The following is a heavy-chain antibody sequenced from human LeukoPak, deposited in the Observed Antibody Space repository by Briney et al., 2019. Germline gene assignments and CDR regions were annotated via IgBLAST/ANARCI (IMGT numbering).Heavy chain of an antibody. Sequence: GASVKVSCKASGYTFTSYGISWVRQAPGQGLEWMGWISAYNGNTNYAQKLQGRVTMTTDTSTSTAYMELRSLRSDDTAVYYCARDKQWLVIRNPDYYYGMDVWGQGTTVTVSS. CDR3: ARDKQWLVIRNPDYYYGMDV. CDR1: GYTFTSYG. V-gene: IGHV1-18*01. CDR2: ISAYNGNT. J-gene: IGHJ6*02. D-gene: IGHD6-19*01.